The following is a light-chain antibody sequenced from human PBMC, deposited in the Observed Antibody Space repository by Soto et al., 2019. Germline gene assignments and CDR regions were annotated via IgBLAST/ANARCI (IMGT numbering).Light chain of an antibody. V-gene: IGKV1-33*01. CDR2: DAS. CDR3: QQYDNFPYT. CDR1: QDISNY. Sequence: DIQMTQSPSSLSASVGDRDTITCQASQDISNYLNWYQQKPGKAPKLLIYDASNLETGVPSRFSGSGSGTDFTFTISSLQPEDIATYYCQQYDNFPYTFGQGTKLEIK. J-gene: IGKJ2*01.